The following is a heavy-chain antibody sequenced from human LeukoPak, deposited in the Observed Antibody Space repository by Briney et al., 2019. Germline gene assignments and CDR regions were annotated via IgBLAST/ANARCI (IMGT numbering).Heavy chain of an antibody. CDR1: DGSFSGYY. V-gene: IGHV4-34*01. CDR2: INHSGST. CDR3: ARGLNDSWTGENY. J-gene: IGHJ4*02. D-gene: IGHD3-3*01. Sequence: PSETLSLTCAVYDGSFSGYYWSWIRQPPGKGLEWIGEINHSGSTNYNPSLKSRVTISLDTSKSQFSLKVRYVAAADTAVYYCARGLNDSWTGENYWGQGTLVTVSS.